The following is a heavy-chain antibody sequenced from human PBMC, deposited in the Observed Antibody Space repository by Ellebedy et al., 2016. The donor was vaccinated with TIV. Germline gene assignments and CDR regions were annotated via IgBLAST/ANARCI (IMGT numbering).Heavy chain of an antibody. CDR1: GFTFSSYA. Sequence: GESLKISCTASGFTFSSYAMSWVRQAPGKGLAWVAGVNGGGLVIAYADSVKGRFTISRDNSKNTLDLQMNSLRAEDTAVYYCASSRYHYYVGNTIFAYWGQGTLVTVSS. V-gene: IGHV3-23*01. D-gene: IGHD3-10*01. J-gene: IGHJ4*02. CDR2: VNGGGLVI. CDR3: ASSRYHYYVGNTIFAY.